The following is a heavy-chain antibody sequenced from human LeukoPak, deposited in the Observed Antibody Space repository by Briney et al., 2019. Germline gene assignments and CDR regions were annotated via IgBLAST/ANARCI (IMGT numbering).Heavy chain of an antibody. CDR2: INQDGSEK. V-gene: IGHV3-7*01. Sequence: GGSLRLSCAASGFTFSSYWMTWVRQTPGKGLEWVANINQDGSEKNSVDSVRGRFTISRDNAKNSLYLQMNSLRAGDTGVYHCARAGAHWGSRSYYDFWGQGTLVTVSP. D-gene: IGHD3/OR15-3a*01. CDR3: ARAGAHWGSRSYYDF. CDR1: GFTFSSYW. J-gene: IGHJ4*02.